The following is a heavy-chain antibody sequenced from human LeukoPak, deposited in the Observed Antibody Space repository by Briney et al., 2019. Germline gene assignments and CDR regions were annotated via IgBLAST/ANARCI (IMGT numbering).Heavy chain of an antibody. CDR3: ATGFAMIDAFDI. CDR2: FDPEDGET. V-gene: IGHV1-24*01. Sequence: GASVKVSCKVSGYTLTELSMHWVRQAPGKGLEWMGGFDPEDGETIYAQKFQGRVTMTGDTSTDTAYMELSSLRSEDTAVYYCATGFAMIDAFDIWGQGTMVTVSS. J-gene: IGHJ3*02. CDR1: GYTLTELS. D-gene: IGHD2-2*01.